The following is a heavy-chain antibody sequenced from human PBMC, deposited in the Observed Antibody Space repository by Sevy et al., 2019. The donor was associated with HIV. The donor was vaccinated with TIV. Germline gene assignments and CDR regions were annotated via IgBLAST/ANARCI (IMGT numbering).Heavy chain of an antibody. J-gene: IGHJ3*02. CDR2: IWYDGSNK. V-gene: IGHV3-33*01. D-gene: IGHD3-22*01. CDR1: GFTFSSYG. Sequence: GGSLRLSCAASGFTFSSYGMHWVRQAPGKGLEWVAVIWYDGSNKYYADSVKDRFTISRDNSKNTLLLQMSSLRGEDTALYYCARAGHYYDSDGPVLGAFDIWGQGTMVTVSS. CDR3: ARAGHYYDSDGPVLGAFDI.